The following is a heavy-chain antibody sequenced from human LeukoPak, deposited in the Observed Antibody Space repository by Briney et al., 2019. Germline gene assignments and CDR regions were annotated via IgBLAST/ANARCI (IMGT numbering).Heavy chain of an antibody. Sequence: SETLSLTCKVSGASVSTTPYYWTWIRQPAGKGLEWIGRIFNTGPANYNPSFKSRVTISLDTSKNEFSLKLSSVTAADTAMYYCARVSGYDWESFYDYWGQGSLVTVSS. CDR3: ARVSGYDWESFYDY. J-gene: IGHJ4*02. CDR2: IFNTGPA. D-gene: IGHD5-12*01. V-gene: IGHV4-61*10. CDR1: GASVSTTPYY.